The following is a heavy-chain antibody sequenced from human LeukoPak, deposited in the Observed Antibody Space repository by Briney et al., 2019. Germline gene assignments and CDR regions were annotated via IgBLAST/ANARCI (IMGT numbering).Heavy chain of an antibody. J-gene: IGHJ5*02. CDR1: GGSISSNDW. V-gene: IGHV4-4*02. Sequence: SETLSLTCTVSGGSISSNDWWIWVRQPPGKGLEGNGEIYHSGDTNYNPALKSRVTISVDKSKNQFSLKLGSVSAADTAMYYCARVTHVVVTAIGNWFDPWGQGTLVTVSS. CDR3: ARVTHVVVTAIGNWFDP. D-gene: IGHD2-21*02. CDR2: IYHSGDT.